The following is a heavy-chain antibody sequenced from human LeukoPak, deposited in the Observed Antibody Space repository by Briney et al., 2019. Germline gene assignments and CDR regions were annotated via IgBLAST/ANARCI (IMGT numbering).Heavy chain of an antibody. D-gene: IGHD4-17*01. CDR2: IYYSGST. V-gene: IGHV4-59*08. Sequence: SETPSLTCTVSGGSISSYYWSWIRQPPGKGLEWIGYIYYSGSTNYNPSLKSRVTISVDTSKNQFSLKLSSVTAADTAVYYCARHGDYGDYGGWFDPWGQGTLVTVSS. J-gene: IGHJ5*02. CDR3: ARHGDYGDYGGWFDP. CDR1: GGSISSYY.